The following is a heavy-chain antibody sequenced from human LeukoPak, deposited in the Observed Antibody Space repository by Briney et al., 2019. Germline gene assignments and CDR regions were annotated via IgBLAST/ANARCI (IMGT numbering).Heavy chain of an antibody. V-gene: IGHV1-46*01. CDR3: VRSGYDRAIDY. D-gene: IGHD5-12*01. CDR2: IKLSGGST. CDR1: VYTFTSYY. J-gene: IGHJ4*02. Sequence: ASVTVSRKASVYTFTSYYMHWVRQAPGPGLEWMGIIKLSGGSTSNAQKSQGRVTMTRDTSTSPVYMELSSLRSEDTAVYCCVRSGYDRAIDYWGQGTLVTVSS.